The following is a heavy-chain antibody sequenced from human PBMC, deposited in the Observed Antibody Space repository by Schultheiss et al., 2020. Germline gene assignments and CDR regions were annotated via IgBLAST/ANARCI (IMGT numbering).Heavy chain of an antibody. J-gene: IGHJ6*02. CDR3: ARDDYGDYVLVWSRSKEGMEV. D-gene: IGHD4-17*01. V-gene: IGHV1-18*01. CDR2: ISAYNGNT. CDR1: GYTFTSYG. Sequence: ASVKVSCKASGYTFTSYGISWVRQAPGQGLEWMGWISAYNGNTNYAQKLQGRVTMTTDTSTSTAYMELRSLRSDDTAVYYCARDDYGDYVLVWSRSKEGMEVWNEGTTVTIAS.